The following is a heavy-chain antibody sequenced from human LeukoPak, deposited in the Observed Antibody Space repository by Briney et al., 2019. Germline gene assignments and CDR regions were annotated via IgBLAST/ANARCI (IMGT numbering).Heavy chain of an antibody. D-gene: IGHD4-17*01. V-gene: IGHV1-69*05. CDR2: IIPIFGTA. J-gene: IGHJ6*03. CDR1: GGTFSSYA. Sequence: ASVKVSCKASGGTFSSYAISWVRQAPGQGLEWMGGIIPIFGTANYAQKFQGRVTITTDESTSTAYMELSSLRSEDTAVYYCAGSPTVTNYYYYYMDVWGKGTTVTVSS. CDR3: AGSPTVTNYYYYYMDV.